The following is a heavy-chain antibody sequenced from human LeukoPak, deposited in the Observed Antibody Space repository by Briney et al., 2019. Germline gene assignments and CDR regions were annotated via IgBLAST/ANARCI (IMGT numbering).Heavy chain of an antibody. Sequence: PGRSLRLSCAASGFTFSSYGMHWVRQAPGKGLEWVAVISYDGSNKHYADSVKGRFTISRDNSKNTLYLQMNSLRAEDTAVYYCAKGGYSSSWEFDYWGQGTLVTVSS. CDR3: AKGGYSSSWEFDY. J-gene: IGHJ4*02. CDR1: GFTFSSYG. V-gene: IGHV3-30*18. CDR2: ISYDGSNK. D-gene: IGHD6-13*01.